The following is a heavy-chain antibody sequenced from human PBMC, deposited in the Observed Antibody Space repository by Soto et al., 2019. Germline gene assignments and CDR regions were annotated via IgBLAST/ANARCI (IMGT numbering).Heavy chain of an antibody. V-gene: IGHV5-51*01. CDR3: ARLTTGTTSYGMDV. D-gene: IGHD1-7*01. CDR1: GYTFTNYW. CDR2: IYPGDSDT. J-gene: IGHJ6*02. Sequence: PGESLKISCKGSGYTFTNYWIGWVRQMPGKGLEYMVIIYPGDSDTRYSPSFQGQVTVSADKSINTAYLQWSSLKASDTAMYYCARLTTGTTSYGMDVWGQGTTVTVSS.